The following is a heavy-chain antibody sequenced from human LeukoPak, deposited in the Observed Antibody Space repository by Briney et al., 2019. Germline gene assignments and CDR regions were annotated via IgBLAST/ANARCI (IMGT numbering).Heavy chain of an antibody. D-gene: IGHD3-10*01. J-gene: IGHJ4*02. CDR1: GGSISSYF. CDR3: ARDGATYGSGSYLAY. Sequence: SETLSLTCSVSGGSISSYFWSWIRQPAGKGLEWIGRIYNSGSPNYNPSLKSRVTMSIDTSKNQFSLKLSSVTAADTAVYYCARDGATYGSGSYLAYWGQGTLVTVSS. CDR2: IYNSGSP. V-gene: IGHV4-4*07.